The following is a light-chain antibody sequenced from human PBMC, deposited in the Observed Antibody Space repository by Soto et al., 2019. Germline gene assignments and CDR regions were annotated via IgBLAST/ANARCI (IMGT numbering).Light chain of an antibody. CDR1: QSVSSN. CDR2: GAS. Sequence: EIVMTQSPATLSVSPGVRATLSCRASQSVSSNLAWYQQKPGQAPMLLIYGASTRATGIPARFSGSGSGTEFTLTISSLQSEDFAVYYCQQYNNWPRTFGQGTKVEIK. J-gene: IGKJ1*01. CDR3: QQYNNWPRT. V-gene: IGKV3-15*01.